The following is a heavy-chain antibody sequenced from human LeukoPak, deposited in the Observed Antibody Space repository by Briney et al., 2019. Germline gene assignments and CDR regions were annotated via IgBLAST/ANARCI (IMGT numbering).Heavy chain of an antibody. V-gene: IGHV1-18*01. J-gene: IGHJ5*02. Sequence: ASVTVSCKASGYTFTSYGISWVRQAPGQGLEWMGWISAYNGNTNYAQKLQGRVTVTTDTSTSTAYMELRSLRSDDTAVYYCARGLGYCSSTSCPRWFDPWGQGTLVTVSS. CDR1: GYTFTSYG. CDR2: ISAYNGNT. CDR3: ARGLGYCSSTSCPRWFDP. D-gene: IGHD2-2*01.